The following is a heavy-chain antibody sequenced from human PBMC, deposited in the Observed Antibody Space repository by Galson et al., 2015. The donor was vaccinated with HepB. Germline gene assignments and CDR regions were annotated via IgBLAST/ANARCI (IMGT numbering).Heavy chain of an antibody. D-gene: IGHD6-6*01. Sequence: SVKVSCKASGYTFTSYGISWVRQAPGQGLEWMGWISAYNGNTNYAQNLQGRVTMTTDTSTSTAYMELRSLTSDDTAVYYYATARYSTSPPDNWGQGTLVTVSS. CDR3: ATARYSTSPPDN. CDR2: ISAYNGNT. V-gene: IGHV1-18*01. J-gene: IGHJ4*02. CDR1: GYTFTSYG.